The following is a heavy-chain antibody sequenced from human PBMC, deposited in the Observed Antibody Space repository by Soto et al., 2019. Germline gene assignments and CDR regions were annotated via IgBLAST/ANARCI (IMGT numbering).Heavy chain of an antibody. J-gene: IGHJ3*02. V-gene: IGHV4-59*01. D-gene: IGHD5-12*01. Sequence: GSSQISDYWTWIRQAPGKGLEWMAYTSHTGTTDYNPSLKSRVTISLDTSKNQFSLKLSSVTAADTAVYYCARGPSWMDAFDIWGQGTKVTVSP. CDR2: TSHTGTT. CDR1: GSSQISDY. CDR3: ARGPSWMDAFDI.